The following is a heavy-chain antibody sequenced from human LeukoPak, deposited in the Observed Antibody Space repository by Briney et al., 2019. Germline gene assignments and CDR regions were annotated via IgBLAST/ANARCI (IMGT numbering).Heavy chain of an antibody. V-gene: IGHV4-30-4*01. J-gene: IGHJ4*02. CDR2: IYYSGST. D-gene: IGHD6-19*01. CDR3: ARGGPPYSSGWYGYFDY. CDR1: GGSISSGDYY. Sequence: PSETLSLTCTVSGGSISSGDYYWSWIRQPPGKGLEWIGYIYYSGSTYYNPSLKSRVTISVDTSKNQFSLKLSSVTAADTAVYYCARGGPPYSSGWYGYFDYWGQGTLVTVSS.